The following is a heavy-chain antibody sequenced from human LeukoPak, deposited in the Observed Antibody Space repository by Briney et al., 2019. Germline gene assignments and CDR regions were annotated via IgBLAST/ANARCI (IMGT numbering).Heavy chain of an antibody. Sequence: GGSLRLSCAASGFTFSSYWMHWVRQAPGKGLEWVANIKQDGSEKYYVDSVKGRFTISRDNAKNSLYLQMNSLRAEDTAVYYCATRQDSSGWPRMRPYYYGMDVWGQGTTVTVSS. CDR3: ATRQDSSGWPRMRPYYYGMDV. D-gene: IGHD6-19*01. CDR2: IKQDGSEK. V-gene: IGHV3-7*01. J-gene: IGHJ6*02. CDR1: GFTFSSYW.